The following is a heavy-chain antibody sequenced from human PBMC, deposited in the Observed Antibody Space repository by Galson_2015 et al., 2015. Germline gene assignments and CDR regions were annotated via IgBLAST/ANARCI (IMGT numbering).Heavy chain of an antibody. Sequence: SLRLSCAASGFTFTTSAMSWVRQAPGKGLEWVSSITSSGASTYYAGSVKGRFTISRDNSKNTLYLQINTLSAEDTAVYYCAKLGAVAGSYFDHWGQGTLVTVSS. V-gene: IGHV3-23*01. J-gene: IGHJ4*02. CDR2: ITSSGAST. CDR3: AKLGAVAGSYFDH. CDR1: GFTFTTSA. D-gene: IGHD6-19*01.